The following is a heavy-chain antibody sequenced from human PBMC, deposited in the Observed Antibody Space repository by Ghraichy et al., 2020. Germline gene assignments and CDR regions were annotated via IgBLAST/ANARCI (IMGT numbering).Heavy chain of an antibody. CDR3: AREPGGVDTIMSYYYYYYGMDV. J-gene: IGHJ6*02. V-gene: IGHV4-39*07. CDR1: GGSISSSSYY. D-gene: IGHD5-12*01. CDR2: IYYSGST. Sequence: SETLSLTCTVSGGSISSSSYYWGWIRQPPGKGLEWIWSIYYSGSTYYNPSLKSRVTISVDTSKNQFSLKLSSVTSADTAGDYCAREPGGVDTIMSYYYYYYGMDVWGQGTTVTVSS.